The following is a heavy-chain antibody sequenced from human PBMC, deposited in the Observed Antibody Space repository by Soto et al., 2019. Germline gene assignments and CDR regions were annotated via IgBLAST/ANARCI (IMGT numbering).Heavy chain of an antibody. D-gene: IGHD6-19*01. CDR2: ISSSSSYI. Sequence: EVQLVESGGGLVKPGGSLRLSCAASGFTFSSYSMNWVRQAPGKGLEWVSSISSSSSYIYYADSVKGRFTISRDNAKNSLYLQINSRRAEDTAVYYCARDKGSAGADFGYYYYGMDVWGQGTTVTVSS. J-gene: IGHJ6*02. CDR1: GFTFSSYS. CDR3: ARDKGSAGADFGYYYYGMDV. V-gene: IGHV3-21*01.